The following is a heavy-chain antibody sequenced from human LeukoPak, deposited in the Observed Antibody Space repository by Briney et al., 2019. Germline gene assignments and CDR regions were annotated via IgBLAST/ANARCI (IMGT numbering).Heavy chain of an antibody. Sequence: GGSLRLSCAASGFTFSSYAMSWVRQAPGKGLEWVSAISGSGGSTYYADSVKGRFTISRDNSKSTLYLQMNSLRAEDTATYYCAARPTSEAVAPSDFWGQGTLVTASP. J-gene: IGHJ4*02. D-gene: IGHD6-19*01. V-gene: IGHV3-23*01. CDR1: GFTFSSYA. CDR2: ISGSGGST. CDR3: AARPTSEAVAPSDF.